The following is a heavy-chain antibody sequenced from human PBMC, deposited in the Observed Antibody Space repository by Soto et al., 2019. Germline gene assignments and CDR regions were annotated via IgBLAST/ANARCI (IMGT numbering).Heavy chain of an antibody. CDR2: IYYSGST. Sequence: PSETLSLTCTVSGGSISSSSYYWGWIRQPPGKGLEWIGSIYYSGSTYYNPSLKSRVTISVDTSKNQFSLKLSSVTAADTAVYYCARYPQTSPRNNYGSGEPWFDPWGQGTLVTV. CDR1: GGSISSSSYY. V-gene: IGHV4-39*01. D-gene: IGHD3-10*01. J-gene: IGHJ5*02. CDR3: ARYPQTSPRNNYGSGEPWFDP.